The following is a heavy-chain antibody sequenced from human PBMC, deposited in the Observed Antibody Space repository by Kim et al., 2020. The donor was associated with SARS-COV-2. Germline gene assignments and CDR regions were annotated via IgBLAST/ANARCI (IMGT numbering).Heavy chain of an antibody. D-gene: IGHD3-9*01. Sequence: GGSLRLSCAASGFIFSNAWMSWVRQAPGKGLEWVGRIKSKTDGGTTDYAAPVKGRFTIARDDSNNTLYLQMNSLKTEDTAVYYCTTLLRYFDWLAVKYYYYGMDVWGQGTTVTVSS. CDR1: GFIFSNAW. J-gene: IGHJ6*02. CDR3: TTLLRYFDWLAVKYYYYGMDV. V-gene: IGHV3-15*01. CDR2: IKSKTDGGTT.